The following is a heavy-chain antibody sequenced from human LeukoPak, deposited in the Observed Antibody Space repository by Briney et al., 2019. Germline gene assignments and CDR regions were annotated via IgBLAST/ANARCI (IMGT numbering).Heavy chain of an antibody. V-gene: IGHV4-34*01. CDR3: ASPIVAAATGRDAFDI. Sequence: PSETLSLTCAVYRGSFSGYYWTWIRQPPGKGLEWMGEINHSGSTSYNPSLKSRVTISVDTSKNQFSLKLSSVTAADTAVYYCASPIVAAATGRDAFDIWGQGTMVTVSS. J-gene: IGHJ3*02. D-gene: IGHD2-2*01. CDR2: INHSGST. CDR1: RGSFSGYY.